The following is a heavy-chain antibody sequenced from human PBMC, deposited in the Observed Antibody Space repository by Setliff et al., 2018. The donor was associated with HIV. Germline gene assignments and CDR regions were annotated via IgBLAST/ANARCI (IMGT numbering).Heavy chain of an antibody. J-gene: IGHJ3*02. V-gene: IGHV4-39*01. CDR2: IYYSGST. CDR3: ARTRINMIVVVITTHAFDI. Sequence: SETLSLTCTVSGGSISSSSYYWGWIRQPPGKGLEWIGSIYYSGSTYYNPSLKSRVTISVDTSKNQFSLKLSSVTAADTAVYYCARTRINMIVVVITTHAFDIWGQGTMVTVSS. D-gene: IGHD3-22*01. CDR1: GGSISSSSYY.